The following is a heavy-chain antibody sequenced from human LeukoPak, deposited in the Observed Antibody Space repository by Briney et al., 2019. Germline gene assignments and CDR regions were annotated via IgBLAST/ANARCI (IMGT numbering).Heavy chain of an antibody. J-gene: IGHJ4*01. CDR1: GGSLSGHY. V-gene: IGHV4-59*11. CDR2: IYGSGST. CDR3: ARSVYGHYFDY. D-gene: IGHD3-10*01. Sequence: SETLSLTCTVSGGSLSGHYWSWVRQPPGKGVQWIGYIYGSGSTMFNPSLESRVAMSVDTSKNQFSLKVSSVTAADTAVYYCARSVYGHYFDYWGLGSLLTVSS.